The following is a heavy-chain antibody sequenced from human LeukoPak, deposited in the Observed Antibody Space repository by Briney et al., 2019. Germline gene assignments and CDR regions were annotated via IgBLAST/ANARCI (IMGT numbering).Heavy chain of an antibody. J-gene: IGHJ6*03. CDR1: GGSISSYY. V-gene: IGHV4-59*01. CDR3: ARGTYYYYYYMDV. D-gene: IGHD2-2*01. CDR2: IYYSGST. Sequence: SETLSLTCTVSGGSISSYYWSWIRQPPGKGLEWIGYIYYSGSTNYNPSLTSRVTISVDTSKNQFSLKLSSVTAADTAVYYCARGTYYYYYYMDVWGKGTTVTISS.